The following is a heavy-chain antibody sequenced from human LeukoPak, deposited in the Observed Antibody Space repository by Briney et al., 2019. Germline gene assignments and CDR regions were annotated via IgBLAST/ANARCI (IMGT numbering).Heavy chain of an antibody. D-gene: IGHD1-26*01. V-gene: IGHV3-74*01. J-gene: IGHJ4*02. CDR2: INSDVGST. CDR3: ARRGRLEDY. Sequence: GGSLRLSCAASGFTFSSYWMRRGCQALGKGLGWVSRINSDVGSTGYADSVKGRVTISRDNAKNPLYVQIISLRAGDTAVYYCARRGRLEDYWGQGTLVTVSS. CDR1: GFTFSSYW.